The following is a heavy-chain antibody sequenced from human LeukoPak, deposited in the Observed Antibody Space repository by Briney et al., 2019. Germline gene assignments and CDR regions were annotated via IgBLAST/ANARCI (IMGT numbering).Heavy chain of an antibody. CDR2: ISSSGSTI. D-gene: IGHD3-3*01. CDR3: ASGQYYDFWSGYSRTSGY. Sequence: PGGSLRLSCAASGFTFSDYYMSWIRQAPGKGLEWVSYISSSGSTIYYADSVKGRFTISRDNAKNSLYLQMNSLRAEDTAVYYCASGQYYDFWSGYSRTSGYWGQGTLVTVSS. V-gene: IGHV3-11*04. J-gene: IGHJ4*02. CDR1: GFTFSDYY.